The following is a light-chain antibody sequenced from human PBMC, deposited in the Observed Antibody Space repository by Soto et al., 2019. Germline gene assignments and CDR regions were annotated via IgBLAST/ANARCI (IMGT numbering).Light chain of an antibody. J-gene: IGLJ2*01. V-gene: IGLV7-46*01. CDR2: DTT. Sequence: QAVVTQEPSLTVSPGGTVTLTCGSSTGPVTSGHYPYWFQQKPGQAPRALIYDTTNKHSWTPARFSGSLLGGKAALTLSGAQPEDEAEYYCLLSYGGAYSGTSVVFGGGTKLTVL. CDR1: TGPVTSGHY. CDR3: LLSYGGAYSGTSVV.